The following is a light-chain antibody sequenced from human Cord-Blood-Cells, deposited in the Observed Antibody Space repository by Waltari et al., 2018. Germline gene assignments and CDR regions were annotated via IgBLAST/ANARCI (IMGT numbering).Light chain of an antibody. CDR1: SSDVGSYNL. J-gene: IGLJ1*01. CDR3: CSYAGSSTYV. V-gene: IGLV2-23*01. CDR2: EGS. Sequence: QSALTQPASVSGSPGQSITIACPGTSSDVGSYNLVPWYQQHPGKAPKLMIYEGSSRPSGVSNRFSGSKSGNTASLTISGLQAEDEADYYCCSYAGSSTYVFGTGTKVTVL.